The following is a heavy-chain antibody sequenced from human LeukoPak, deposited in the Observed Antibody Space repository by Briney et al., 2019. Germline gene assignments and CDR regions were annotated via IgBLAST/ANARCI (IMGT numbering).Heavy chain of an antibody. CDR1: GYTFTSYG. CDR3: ARAVVAATHLWFDP. D-gene: IGHD2-15*01. CDR2: IIPIFGTA. J-gene: IGHJ5*02. V-gene: IGHV1-69*13. Sequence: SVKVSCKASGYTFTSYGISWVRQAPGQGLEWMGGIIPIFGTANYAQKFQGRVTITADESTSTAYMELSSLRSEDTAVYYCARAVVAATHLWFDPWGQGTLVTVSS.